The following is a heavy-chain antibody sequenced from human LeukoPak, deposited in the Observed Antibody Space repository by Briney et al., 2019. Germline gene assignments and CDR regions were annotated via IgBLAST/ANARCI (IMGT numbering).Heavy chain of an antibody. D-gene: IGHD2/OR15-2a*01. V-gene: IGHV3-21*01. CDR1: GFTFSSYS. CDR3: ARPQDSTLPYHYGMDV. Sequence: GGSLRLSCAASGFTFSSYSMNWVRQAPGKGLEWVSSISSSSSYIYYADSVKGRFTISRDNAKNSLYLQMNSLRAEDTAVYYCARPQDSTLPYHYGMDVWGQGTTVTVSS. CDR2: ISSSSSYI. J-gene: IGHJ6*02.